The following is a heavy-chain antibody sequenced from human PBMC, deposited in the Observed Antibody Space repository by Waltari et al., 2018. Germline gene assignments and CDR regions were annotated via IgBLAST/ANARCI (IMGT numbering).Heavy chain of an antibody. J-gene: IGHJ4*02. CDR1: GFPFSTYW. V-gene: IGHV3-7*01. D-gene: IGHD4-4*01. CDR3: ARDPHYSNFDY. Sequence: EVQLVESGGDLVQPGGSLSLSCAASGFPFSTYWMTWVRQAPGKGLEWLANIKEDGSEKNYVDSVKGRFTISRDNAKNSLYLQMNSLRAEDTAVYYCARDPHYSNFDYWGQGTLVTVSS. CDR2: IKEDGSEK.